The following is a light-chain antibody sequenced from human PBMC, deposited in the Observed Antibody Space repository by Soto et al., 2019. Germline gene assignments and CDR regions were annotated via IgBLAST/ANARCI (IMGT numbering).Light chain of an antibody. V-gene: IGKV1-39*01. Sequence: DLQLTQSPSSLSASVGDRVTITCRASQTIRTDLNWYQHKPGKAPKLLIYAASTLQRGVPSRFSGRGSGTDFSLTINSLQLDDFATYYCQQTFISPLTFGGGTNVDI. CDR3: QQTFISPLT. CDR1: QTIRTD. J-gene: IGKJ4*01. CDR2: AAS.